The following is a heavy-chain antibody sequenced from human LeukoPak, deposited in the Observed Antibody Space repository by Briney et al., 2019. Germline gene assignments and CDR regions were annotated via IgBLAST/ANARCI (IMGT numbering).Heavy chain of an antibody. D-gene: IGHD2-2*01. CDR2: ISGSGGST. CDR3: AKGGLRGYCSSTSCNEPGYNWFDP. J-gene: IGHJ5*02. CDR1: GFTFSSYA. V-gene: IGHV3-23*01. Sequence: PGGSLRLSCAASGFTFSSYAMSLVRQAPGKGLEWVSAISGSGGSTYYADSVKGRFTISRDNSKNTLYLQMNSLRAEDTAVYYCAKGGLRGYCSSTSCNEPGYNWFDPWGQGTLVTVSS.